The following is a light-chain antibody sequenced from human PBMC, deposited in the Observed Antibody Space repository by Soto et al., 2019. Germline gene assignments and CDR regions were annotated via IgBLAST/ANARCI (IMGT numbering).Light chain of an antibody. CDR1: QPINNW. V-gene: IGKV1D-12*01. Sequence: DIQMTQSPSSVSASVGDTVIITCRASQPINNWLAWYQQKPGKAPNLLIHGASNLQGGVPSRFSGSGSGTDFTLTITSLQPEDFATHFCQQANTFPHTFGQGTKLEIK. CDR3: QQANTFPHT. CDR2: GAS. J-gene: IGKJ2*01.